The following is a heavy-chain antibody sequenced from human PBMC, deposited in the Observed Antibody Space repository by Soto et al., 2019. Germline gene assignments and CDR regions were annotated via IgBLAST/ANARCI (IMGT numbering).Heavy chain of an antibody. CDR1: GDSVSSNSAA. CDR2: TYYRSKWYN. CDR3: GRGAIAAGDTQSDY. V-gene: IGHV6-1*01. J-gene: IGHJ4*02. D-gene: IGHD6-13*01. Sequence: PSQTLSLTCAISGDSVSSNSAAWNWIRQSPSRGLEWLGRTYYRSKWYNDYAVSVKSRITINPDTSKNQFSLQLNSVTPEDTAVYCWGRGAIAAGDTQSDYRRRGTRVTVSS.